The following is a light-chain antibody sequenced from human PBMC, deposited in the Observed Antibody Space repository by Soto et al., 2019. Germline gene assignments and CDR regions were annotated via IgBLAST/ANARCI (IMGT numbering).Light chain of an antibody. Sequence: DIQMPQSPSTLSSSVGYRVTITCRASQSISNRLAWYQQKPGKAPKVLIYDASSLESGVPSRFRGSGYGTEFILTISSLQPDDFATYCCQHYGGMWAFGQGTRVDIK. J-gene: IGKJ1*01. CDR1: QSISNR. CDR3: QHYGGMWA. CDR2: DAS. V-gene: IGKV1-5*01.